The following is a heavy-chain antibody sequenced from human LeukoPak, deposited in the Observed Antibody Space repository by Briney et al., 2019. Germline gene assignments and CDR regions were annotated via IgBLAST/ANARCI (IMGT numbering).Heavy chain of an antibody. CDR3: ARVSATAYYDFWSGLNAFDI. D-gene: IGHD3-3*01. J-gene: IGHJ3*02. CDR2: INHSGST. CDR1: GGSFSGYY. V-gene: IGHV4-34*01. Sequence: SETLSLTCAVYGGSFSGYYWSWIRQPPGKGLEWIGEINHSGSTNYNPSLKSRVTISVDTSKNQFSLKLSSVTAADTAVYYCARVSATAYYDFWSGLNAFDIWGQGTMVTVSS.